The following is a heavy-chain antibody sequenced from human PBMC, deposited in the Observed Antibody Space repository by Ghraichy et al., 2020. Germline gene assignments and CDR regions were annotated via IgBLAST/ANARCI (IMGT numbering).Heavy chain of an antibody. CDR2: INHSGST. J-gene: IGHJ4*02. D-gene: IGHD3-3*01. Sequence: SETLSLTCAVYGGSFSGYYWSWIRQPPGKGLEWIGEINHSGSTNYNPSLKSRVTISVDTSKNQFSLKLSSVTAADTAVYYCARGYPFWSGYYTANGHFDYWGQGTLVTVSS. CDR1: GGSFSGYY. V-gene: IGHV4-34*01. CDR3: ARGYPFWSGYYTANGHFDY.